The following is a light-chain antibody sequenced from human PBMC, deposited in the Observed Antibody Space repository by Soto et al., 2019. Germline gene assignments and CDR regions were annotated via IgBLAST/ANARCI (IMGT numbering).Light chain of an antibody. CDR1: QGISSY. J-gene: IGKJ2*01. CDR3: QQLNSYPYT. Sequence: DIQLTQSPSFLSASVGDRVTITCRASQGISSYLAWYQQKPGKAPKLLIYAASTLQSGVPSRFSGSGSGTEFTLTISILQPEDFATYYCQQLNSYPYTFCQGTQLESK. CDR2: AAS. V-gene: IGKV1-9*01.